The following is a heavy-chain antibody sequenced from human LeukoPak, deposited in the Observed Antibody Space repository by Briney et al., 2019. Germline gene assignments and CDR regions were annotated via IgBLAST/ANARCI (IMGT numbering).Heavy chain of an antibody. CDR2: ISSSSSTI. V-gene: IGHV3-48*04. CDR3: ARDPGEQLVELHFDY. J-gene: IGHJ4*02. CDR1: GFTFSSYS. D-gene: IGHD6-6*01. Sequence: PGGSLRLSCAASGFTFSSYSMNWVRQAPGKGLEWVSYISSSSSTIYYADSVKGRFTISRDNAKNSLYLQMNSLRAEDTAVYYCARDPGEQLVELHFDYWGQGTLVTVSS.